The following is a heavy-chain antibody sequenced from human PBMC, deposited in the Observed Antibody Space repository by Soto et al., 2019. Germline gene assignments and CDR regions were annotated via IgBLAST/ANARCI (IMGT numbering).Heavy chain of an antibody. CDR3: ATSVGIAPTGEDGMDV. Sequence: QVQLVQSGAEVKKTGSSVKVSCKASGGTFSIYGFSWVRQAPGQGPEWIGGIIPILTTPNYAQKFQGRVTIVAYESTTPVYMELSILKFEDTDVYYCATSVGIAPTGEDGMDVWGQGTSVTVSS. CDR1: GGTFSIYG. V-gene: IGHV1-69*01. J-gene: IGHJ6*02. D-gene: IGHD2-8*02. CDR2: IIPILTTP.